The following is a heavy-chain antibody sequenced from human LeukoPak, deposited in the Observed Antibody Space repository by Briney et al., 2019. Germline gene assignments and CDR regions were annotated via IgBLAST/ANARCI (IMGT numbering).Heavy chain of an antibody. CDR2: TSAYNGNT. CDR1: GYTFTSYG. CDR3: ARKDVLRFLGYLGDAFDI. V-gene: IGHV1-18*01. D-gene: IGHD3-3*01. Sequence: ASVKVSCKASGYTFTSYGISWVRQAPGQGLEWMGWTSAYNGNTNYAQKLQGRVTMTTDTSTSKAYMELRSLRSDDTAVYYCARKDVLRFLGYLGDAFDIWGQGTMVTVSS. J-gene: IGHJ3*02.